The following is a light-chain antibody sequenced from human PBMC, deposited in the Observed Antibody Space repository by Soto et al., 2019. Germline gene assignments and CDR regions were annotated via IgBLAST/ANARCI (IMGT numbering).Light chain of an antibody. CDR3: SSFTSSNTVV. V-gene: IGLV2-14*01. CDR2: EVS. Sequence: QSALTQPASVSGSPGQSITISCTGTSSDVGAYNYVSWYQQHPGKAPKLMISEVSKRPSGVSNRFSGSKSGNTASLTISGLQDEAEAHYYCSSFTSSNTVVFGGGTQLTVL. CDR1: SSDVGAYNY. J-gene: IGLJ2*01.